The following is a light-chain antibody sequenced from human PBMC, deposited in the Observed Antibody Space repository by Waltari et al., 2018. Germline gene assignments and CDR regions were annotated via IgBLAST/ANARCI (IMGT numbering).Light chain of an antibody. CDR2: EVS. Sequence: QSALTHPPSASGSPAHPVTISCNGTSSYIRDYNFVSWYQQHPGKPPKVLIYEVSKRPSGVPDRFSGSKSGNTASLTVSGLQAEDEADYYCSSHAGSWVFGGGTKLTVL. CDR1: SSYIRDYNF. V-gene: IGLV2-8*01. J-gene: IGLJ3*02. CDR3: SSHAGSWV.